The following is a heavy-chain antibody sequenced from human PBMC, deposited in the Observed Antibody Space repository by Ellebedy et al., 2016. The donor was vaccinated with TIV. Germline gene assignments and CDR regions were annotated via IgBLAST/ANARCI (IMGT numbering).Heavy chain of an antibody. CDR1: GDSITDYY. D-gene: IGHD3-10*01. Sequence: MPGGSLRLSCIVSGDSITDYYWNWIRQPPGKGLEWIGYIYHNGNTNYNSSLESRATMSVDTSKGQFSLKLSSVSAADTAVYYCARDPGGTGKFDYWGQGTLVTVAS. V-gene: IGHV4-59*01. CDR2: IYHNGNT. J-gene: IGHJ4*02. CDR3: ARDPGGTGKFDY.